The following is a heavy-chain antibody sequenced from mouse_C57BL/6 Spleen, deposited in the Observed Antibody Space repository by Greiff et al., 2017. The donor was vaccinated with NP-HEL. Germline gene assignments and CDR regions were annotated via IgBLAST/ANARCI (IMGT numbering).Heavy chain of an antibody. CDR2: ISDGGSYT. Sequence: EVQGVESGGGLVKPGGSLKLSCAASGFTFSSYAMSWVRQTPEKRLEWVATISDGGSYTYYPDNVKGRFTISRDNAKNTLYLQMSHLKSEGTAMYYCARDYGSSYGWYFDVWGTGTTVTVSS. J-gene: IGHJ1*03. CDR1: GFTFSSYA. V-gene: IGHV5-4*01. CDR3: ARDYGSSYGWYFDV. D-gene: IGHD1-1*01.